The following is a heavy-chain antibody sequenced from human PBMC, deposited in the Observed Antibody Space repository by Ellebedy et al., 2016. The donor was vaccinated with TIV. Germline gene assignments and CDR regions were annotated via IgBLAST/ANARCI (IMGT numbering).Heavy chain of an antibody. CDR3: ARAGYDILTGYDYDGVDI. CDR2: INGDGKSI. Sequence: GESLKISCAASGFTFSNYWMHWVRQAPGKGLVCVSRINGDGKSITNADSVKGRFTISRDNAKSTLYLEMNSLRVDDTAVYYCARAGYDILTGYDYDGVDIWGQGTTVTVSS. J-gene: IGHJ3*02. V-gene: IGHV3-74*01. CDR1: GFTFSNYW. D-gene: IGHD3-9*01.